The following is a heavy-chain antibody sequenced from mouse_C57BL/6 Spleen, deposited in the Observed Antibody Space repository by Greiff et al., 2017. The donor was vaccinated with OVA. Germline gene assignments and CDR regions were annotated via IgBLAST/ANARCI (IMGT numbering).Heavy chain of an antibody. D-gene: IGHD1-1*01. CDR3: ARRGYYGSSPGY. Sequence: QVQLQQPGAELVRPGSSVKLSCKASGYTFTSYWMAWVKQSPGQGLEWIGNIYTSDSETHYNQKFKDKATLTVDKSSSTAYMQLSSLTSEDSAVYYCARRGYYGSSPGYWGQGTTLTVSS. J-gene: IGHJ2*01. V-gene: IGHV1-61*01. CDR2: IYTSDSET. CDR1: GYTFTSYW.